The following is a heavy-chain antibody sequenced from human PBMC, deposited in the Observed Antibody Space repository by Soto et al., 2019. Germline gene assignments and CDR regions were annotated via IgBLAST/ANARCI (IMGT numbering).Heavy chain of an antibody. CDR1: GFTFNNYA. J-gene: IGHJ4*02. Sequence: GESLKISCAASGFTFNNYAMKLVRQAPGKGLEWVATISATGGSTYYADSVKGRFTISRDNSKNTLYLQMNGLRVEDTAVYYCAKDRLAGNFDYWGQGTQVTVSS. CDR2: ISATGGST. CDR3: AKDRLAGNFDY. V-gene: IGHV3-23*01.